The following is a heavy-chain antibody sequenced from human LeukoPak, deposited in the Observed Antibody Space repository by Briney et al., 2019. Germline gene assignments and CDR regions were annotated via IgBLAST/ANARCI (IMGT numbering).Heavy chain of an antibody. CDR3: ARDGDFWSGYGYYFDY. D-gene: IGHD3-3*01. CDR1: GGSFSRYY. V-gene: IGHV4-34*01. CDR2: INHSGST. Sequence: SETLSLTCAVYGGSFSRYYWSWIRQPPGKGLEWIGEINHSGSTNYNPSLKSRVTISVDPSKNQFSLKLSSVTAADTAVYYCARDGDFWSGYGYYFDYWGQGTLVTVSS. J-gene: IGHJ4*02.